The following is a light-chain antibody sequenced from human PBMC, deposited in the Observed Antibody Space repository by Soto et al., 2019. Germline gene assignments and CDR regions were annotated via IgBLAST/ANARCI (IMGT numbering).Light chain of an antibody. CDR3: CSYAGSCTPYV. Sequence: QSALTQPRSVSGSPGQSVTISCTGTSSDVGGHNYVSWYQQHPGKAPKLMIYDVSKRPSGVPDRFSGSKSGNTASLTISGLQADEEDDYYCCSYAGSCTPYVFGTGTKVTVL. CDR1: SSDVGGHNY. CDR2: DVS. V-gene: IGLV2-11*01. J-gene: IGLJ1*01.